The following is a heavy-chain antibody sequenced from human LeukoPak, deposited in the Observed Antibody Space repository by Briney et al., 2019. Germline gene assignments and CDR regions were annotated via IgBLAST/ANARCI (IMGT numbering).Heavy chain of an antibody. CDR2: ISNDGSNK. CDR1: GFTFSTYG. J-gene: IGHJ4*02. D-gene: IGHD2-2*01. V-gene: IGHV3-30*18. CDR3: AQDRSSNGYFDY. Sequence: GGSLRLSCAASGFTFSTYGIHWVRQAPGKGLEWVALISNDGSNKFYADSVKGRFTISRDNSKNTLYLHMNSLRAEDTAVYYCAQDRSSNGYFDYWGQGTLVTVSS.